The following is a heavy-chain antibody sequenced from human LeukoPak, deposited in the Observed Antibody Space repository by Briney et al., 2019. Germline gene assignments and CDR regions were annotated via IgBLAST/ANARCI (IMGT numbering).Heavy chain of an antibody. J-gene: IGHJ4*02. CDR1: GFTFSSYS. V-gene: IGHV3-21*01. CDR3: ARDRGYSSSWTPYYFDY. CDR2: ISSSSYI. D-gene: IGHD6-13*01. Sequence: GGSLRLSCAASGFTFSSYSMNWVRQAPGKGLEWVSSISSSSYIYYADSVKGRFTISRDNAKNSLYLQMNSLRAEDTAVYYCARDRGYSSSWTPYYFDYWGQGTLVTVSS.